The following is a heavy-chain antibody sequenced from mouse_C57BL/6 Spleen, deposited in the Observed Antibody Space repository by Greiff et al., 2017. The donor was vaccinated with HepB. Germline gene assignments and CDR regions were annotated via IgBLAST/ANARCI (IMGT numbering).Heavy chain of an antibody. D-gene: IGHD1-1*01. V-gene: IGHV5-17*01. Sequence: EVMLVESGGGLVKPGGSLKLSCAASGFTFSDYGMHWVRQAPEKGLEWVAYISSGSSTIYYADTVKGRFTISRDNAKNTLFLQMTSLRSEDTAMYYCARGFSTVVAKGAMDYWGQGTSVTVSS. J-gene: IGHJ4*01. CDR2: ISSGSSTI. CDR3: ARGFSTVVAKGAMDY. CDR1: GFTFSDYG.